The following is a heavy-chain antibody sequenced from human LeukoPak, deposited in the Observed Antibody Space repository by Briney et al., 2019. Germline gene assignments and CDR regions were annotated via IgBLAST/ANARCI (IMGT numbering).Heavy chain of an antibody. CDR1: GGSISIYY. J-gene: IGHJ6*04. Sequence: SQTLSLTCTVSGGSISIYYWSCGRQPAGRGVEWVWRIYISVSTNYNPSLTSGVTTSLDTSKNQFSLKLSFVTAADTAVYYCARFGREDVWGKGTTVTASS. D-gene: IGHD3-10*01. V-gene: IGHV4-4*07. CDR3: ARFGREDV. CDR2: IYISVST.